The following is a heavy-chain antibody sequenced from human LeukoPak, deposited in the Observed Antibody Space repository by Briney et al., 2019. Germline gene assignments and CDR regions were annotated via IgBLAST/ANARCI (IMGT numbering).Heavy chain of an antibody. CDR1: GGSISTSNYY. CDR3: ARGDCSGSICYSPMDV. V-gene: IGHV4-39*07. CDR2: IFYSGST. J-gene: IGHJ6*03. D-gene: IGHD2-21*01. Sequence: SETLSLTCTVSGGSISTSNYYWGWIRQPPGKGLEWIGNIFYSGSTYYGPSLKSRLTISLDTSRNQFSLKLNSVTAADTAVYYCARGDCSGSICYSPMDVWGTGTTVTVSS.